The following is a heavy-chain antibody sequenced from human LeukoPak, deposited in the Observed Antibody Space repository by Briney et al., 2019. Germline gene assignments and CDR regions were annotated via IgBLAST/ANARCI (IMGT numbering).Heavy chain of an antibody. Sequence: GASVKVSCKASGGTFSSYAISWVRQAPGQGLEWMGGIIPIFGTANYAQKFQGRVTMTRNTSISTAYMELSSLRSEDTAVYYCARVEWLNWFDPWGQGTLVTVSS. D-gene: IGHD3-3*01. V-gene: IGHV1-69*05. CDR3: ARVEWLNWFDP. CDR1: GGTFSSYA. CDR2: IIPIFGTA. J-gene: IGHJ5*02.